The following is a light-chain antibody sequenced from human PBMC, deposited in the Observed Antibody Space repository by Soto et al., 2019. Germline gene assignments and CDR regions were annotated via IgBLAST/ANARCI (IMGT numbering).Light chain of an antibody. CDR3: FSYAGSYTLYV. Sequence: QSALTQPRSVSGSPGQSVTISCTGTSSDVGGYNYVSWYQQHPGKAPKLMIYDVSKRPSGFPDRFSGSKSSNTASLTISGLQAEDEADYYCFSYAGSYTLYVFGTGTKVTVL. V-gene: IGLV2-11*01. CDR2: DVS. J-gene: IGLJ1*01. CDR1: SSDVGGYNY.